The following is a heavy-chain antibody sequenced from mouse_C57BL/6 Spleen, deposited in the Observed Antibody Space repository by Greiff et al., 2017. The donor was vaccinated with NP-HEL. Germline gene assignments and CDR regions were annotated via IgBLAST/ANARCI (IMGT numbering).Heavy chain of an antibody. CDR2: ISSGGDYI. V-gene: IGHV5-9-1*02. CDR1: GFTFSSYA. J-gene: IGHJ1*03. Sequence: EVNLVESGEGLVKPGGSLKLSCAASGFTFSSYAMSWVRQTPEKRLEWVAYISSGGDYIYYADTVKGRFTISRDNARNTLYLQMSSLKSEDTAMYYCTREGYSDWYFDVWGTGTTVTVSS. D-gene: IGHD2-12*01. CDR3: TREGYSDWYFDV.